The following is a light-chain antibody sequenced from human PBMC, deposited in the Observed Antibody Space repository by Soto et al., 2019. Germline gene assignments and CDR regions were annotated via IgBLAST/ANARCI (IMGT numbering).Light chain of an antibody. Sequence: HSVLTQPPSASGTPGQRVTISCSGSSSNIGINTVNWYQQFPGTAPKVLIYLNDQRPSGVPDRFSGSKSGTSASLAISGLQSEDEADYYCSVWDDSLNGVVFGGGTKLTVL. CDR2: LND. CDR3: SVWDDSLNGVV. J-gene: IGLJ3*02. V-gene: IGLV1-44*01. CDR1: SSNIGINT.